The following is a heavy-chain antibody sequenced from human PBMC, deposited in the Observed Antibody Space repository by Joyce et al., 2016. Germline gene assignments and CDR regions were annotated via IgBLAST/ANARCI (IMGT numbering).Heavy chain of an antibody. Sequence: EVQLVESGGGLVQPGGSLRLSCAASGFNFSSYWMTWVRQAPGKGLEWVAKIKQDGSEKYYVDSWKGRFTISRDNAKNSLYLQMNSLRAEDTAVYYCARPYVLVWFGELYPWGQGTLVTVSS. J-gene: IGHJ5*02. V-gene: IGHV3-7*01. D-gene: IGHD3-10*01. CDR1: GFNFSSYW. CDR3: ARPYVLVWFGELYP. CDR2: IKQDGSEK.